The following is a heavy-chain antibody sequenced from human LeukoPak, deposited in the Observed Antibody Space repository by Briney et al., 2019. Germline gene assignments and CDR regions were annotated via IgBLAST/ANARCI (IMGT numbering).Heavy chain of an antibody. Sequence: GGSLRLSCAAPGFTVSSNYMSWVRQAPGKGLEWVSIIYSGGNTYYADSVKDRFTISRDNSKNTLYLQMNSLRAEDTAVYYCARDWYYYDSSGYYRYFDYWGQGTLVTVSS. V-gene: IGHV3-66*01. CDR1: GFTVSSNY. J-gene: IGHJ4*02. CDR2: IYSGGNT. CDR3: ARDWYYYDSSGYYRYFDY. D-gene: IGHD3-22*01.